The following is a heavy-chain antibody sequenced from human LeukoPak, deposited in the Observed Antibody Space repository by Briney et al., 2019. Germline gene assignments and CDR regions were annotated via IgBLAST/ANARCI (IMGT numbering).Heavy chain of an antibody. Sequence: ASVKVSCKASGYTFTSYYMHWVRQAPGQGLQWMGIINPSGGSTNYAQKFQGRVTMTRDTSTSTVYMELSSLRSEDTAVYYCARDRLPSYSSSERYYFDYWGQGTLVTVSS. CDR3: ARDRLPSYSSSERYYFDY. J-gene: IGHJ4*02. D-gene: IGHD6-6*01. V-gene: IGHV1-46*01. CDR1: GYTFTSYY. CDR2: INPSGGST.